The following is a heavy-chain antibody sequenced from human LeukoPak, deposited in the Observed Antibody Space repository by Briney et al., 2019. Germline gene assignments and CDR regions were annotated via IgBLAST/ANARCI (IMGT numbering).Heavy chain of an antibody. CDR3: ARSLPQQLIFVEYGMDV. V-gene: IGHV4-31*03. CDR2: IYYSGST. CDR1: GGSISSGGYY. D-gene: IGHD6-13*01. J-gene: IGHJ6*02. Sequence: SETLSLTCTVSGGSISSGGYYWSWIPQHPGKGLQWIGYIYYSGSTYYNPSLKSRVTISVDTPKNQFSLKLSSVTAADTAVYYCARSLPQQLIFVEYGMDVWGQGTTVTVSS.